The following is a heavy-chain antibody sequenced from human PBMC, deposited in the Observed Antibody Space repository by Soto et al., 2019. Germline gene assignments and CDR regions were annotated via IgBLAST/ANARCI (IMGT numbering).Heavy chain of an antibody. D-gene: IGHD2-2*01. V-gene: IGHV1-18*01. J-gene: IGHJ5*02. Sequence: QVQLVQSGGEVKRPWASVKVSCKTSGYTFSNYGITWVRQAPGQPLEWLGWISLYSDGTNYAQKFQCRVSMTTDTATTTAYMELRSLRSDDTAVYYRARVVPGAEAWFGTWGQGTMVTVSS. CDR1: GYTFSNYG. CDR3: ARVVPGAEAWFGT. CDR2: ISLYSDGT.